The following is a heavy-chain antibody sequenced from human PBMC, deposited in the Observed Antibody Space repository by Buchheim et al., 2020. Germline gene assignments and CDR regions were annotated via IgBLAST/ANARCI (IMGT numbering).Heavy chain of an antibody. V-gene: IGHV3-30*18. J-gene: IGHJ6*02. CDR3: AKDPVPGCSSTSRYLYPYYYYGMDV. Sequence: QVQLVESGGGVVQPGRSLRLSCAASGLAFSSYGMHWVRQAPGKGLEWVAVISYDGSNKYYGDSVKGRFTISRDNSKNTLYLQMNSLRAEDTAVYYCAKDPVPGCSSTSRYLYPYYYYGMDVWGQGTT. CDR2: ISYDGSNK. CDR1: GLAFSSYG. D-gene: IGHD2-2*01.